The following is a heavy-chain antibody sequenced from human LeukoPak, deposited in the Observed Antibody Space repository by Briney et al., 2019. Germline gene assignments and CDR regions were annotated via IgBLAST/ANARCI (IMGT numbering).Heavy chain of an antibody. V-gene: IGHV1-69*06. CDR1: GGTFSSYA. D-gene: IGHD1-7*01. J-gene: IGHJ4*02. CDR2: IIPIFGTA. Sequence: VASVKVSCKASGGTFSSYAISWVRQAPGQGLEWMGGIIPIFGTANYAQKFQGRVTITADKSTSTAYMELSSLRSEDTAVYYCARRRLYNWNYEGGSFDYWGQGTLVTVSS. CDR3: ARRRLYNWNYEGGSFDY.